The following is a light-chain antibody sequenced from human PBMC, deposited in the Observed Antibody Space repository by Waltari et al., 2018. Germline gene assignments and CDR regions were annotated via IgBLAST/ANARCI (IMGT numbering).Light chain of an antibody. V-gene: IGLV2-14*01. CDR2: DVS. Sequence: QSALTQPASVSGSPGQSITISCPGTSSDVGGYTYVPWYQQHPGKAPKLMIYDVSKRPSGVSNRFSGSKSGNTASLTISGLQAEDEADYYCSSYTSSSTPVFGGGTKLTVL. CDR3: SSYTSSSTPV. CDR1: SSDVGGYTY. J-gene: IGLJ3*02.